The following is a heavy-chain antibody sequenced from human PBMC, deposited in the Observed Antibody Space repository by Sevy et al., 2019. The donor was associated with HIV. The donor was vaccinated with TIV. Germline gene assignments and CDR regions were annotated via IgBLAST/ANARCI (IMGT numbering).Heavy chain of an antibody. D-gene: IGHD2-15*01. CDR1: GGSISSGGYY. V-gene: IGHV4-31*03. J-gene: IGHJ5*02. CDR3: ARTDIVVVVAATQRWFDP. CDR2: IYYSGST. Sequence: SETLSLTCTVSGGSISSGGYYWSWIRQHPGKGLEWIGYIYYSGSTYYNPSLKSRVTISVDTSKNQFSLKLSSVTAADTAVYYCARTDIVVVVAATQRWFDPWGQGTVVTVSS.